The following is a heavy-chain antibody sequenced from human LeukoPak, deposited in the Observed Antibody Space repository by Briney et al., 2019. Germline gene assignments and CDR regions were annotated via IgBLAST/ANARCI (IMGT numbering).Heavy chain of an antibody. D-gene: IGHD2-15*01. Sequence: SETLSLTCAVYGGSFSGYYWSWIRQPPGKGLEWIGEIKHSGSTNYNPSLKSRVTISVDTSKNQFSLKLSSVTAADTAVYYCARVIRGGGNKNWFDPWGQGTLVTVSS. CDR1: GGSFSGYY. CDR3: ARVIRGGGNKNWFDP. CDR2: IKHSGST. V-gene: IGHV4-34*01. J-gene: IGHJ5*02.